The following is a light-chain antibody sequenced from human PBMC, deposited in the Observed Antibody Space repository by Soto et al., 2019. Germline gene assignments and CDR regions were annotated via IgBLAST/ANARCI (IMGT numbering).Light chain of an antibody. J-gene: IGKJ1*01. CDR1: QSVSSYY. Sequence: EIVLTQSPGTLSLSPGERATLSCRASQSVSSYYLAWYQQKPGQAPRLLIYAASSRATGIPDRFSGGGSGTDFTLTISRLEPEDFAVYYCQQYYSTPVTFGQGTKVEIK. CDR3: QQYYSTPVT. V-gene: IGKV3-20*01. CDR2: AAS.